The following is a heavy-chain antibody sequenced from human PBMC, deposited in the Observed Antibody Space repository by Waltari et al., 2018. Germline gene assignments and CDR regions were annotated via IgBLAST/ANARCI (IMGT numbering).Heavy chain of an antibody. CDR2: INHSGST. CDR3: ARDRGLRRLSTFEI. D-gene: IGHD3-16*02. CDR1: AGPFSGSH. Sequence: QVQLQQWGAGLLKLSETLSLTCAVYAGPFSGSHWSWLRQTPGKGLEWIGEINHSGSTNYNPSLKSRITISVDTSKSQFSLKLSSVTAADTAVYYCARDRGLRRLSTFEIWGQGTMVTVSS. J-gene: IGHJ3*02. V-gene: IGHV4-34*01.